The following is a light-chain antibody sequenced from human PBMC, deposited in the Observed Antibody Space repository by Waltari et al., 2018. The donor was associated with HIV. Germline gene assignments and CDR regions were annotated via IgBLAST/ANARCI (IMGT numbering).Light chain of an antibody. V-gene: IGKV1-9*01. Sequence: DTQLTQSPSFLSASVGDRVTITCRASQGIFSYLAWYQQNPGKAPNLLIYSASTLQSGVPSRFSGSGSGTEFTLTISSLQPEDFAIYYCQQLNSYPQTFGQGTKVEIK. CDR2: SAS. CDR3: QQLNSYPQT. CDR1: QGIFSY. J-gene: IGKJ2*01.